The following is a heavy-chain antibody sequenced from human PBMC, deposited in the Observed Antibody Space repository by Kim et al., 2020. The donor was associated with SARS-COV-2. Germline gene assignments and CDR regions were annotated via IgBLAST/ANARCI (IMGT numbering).Heavy chain of an antibody. V-gene: IGHV3-30*18. J-gene: IGHJ4*02. CDR3: AKDQSSSGWYPNFDF. D-gene: IGHD6-19*01. CDR1: GFTFSNYG. Sequence: GGSLRLSCAASGFTFSNYGMHWVRQAPGKGLEWVAVISFDGSKNYYGDSVKGRFTISRDNSKNTLFLQMNSLRREDTAVYHCAKDQSSSGWYPNFDFWGQGTLVTVSS. CDR2: ISFDGSKN.